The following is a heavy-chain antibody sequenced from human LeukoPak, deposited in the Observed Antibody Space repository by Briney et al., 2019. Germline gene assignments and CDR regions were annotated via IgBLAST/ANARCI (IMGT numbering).Heavy chain of an antibody. CDR1: GFTFSDYY. D-gene: IGHD4-17*01. Sequence: PGGSLRLSCAASGFTFSDYYMNWIRQAPGKGLEGVSYISSSGSTIYYADSVKGRFTISRDNAKNSLYLQMNSLRADDMAVYYCARDSGDYYFDYWGQGTLVTVSS. V-gene: IGHV3-11*01. CDR3: ARDSGDYYFDY. CDR2: ISSSGSTI. J-gene: IGHJ4*02.